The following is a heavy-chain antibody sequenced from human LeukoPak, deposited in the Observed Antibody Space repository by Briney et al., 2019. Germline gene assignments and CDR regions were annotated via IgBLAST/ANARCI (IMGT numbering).Heavy chain of an antibody. D-gene: IGHD6-19*01. J-gene: IGHJ1*01. Sequence: GESLKISCKGSGYSFTSYWIGLVRQMPGKGLEWMGIIYPADSDTRYSPSFQGQVTISVDKSISTAYLQWGSLKASDTAMYYCARPIAVAGNWYFQHWGQGTLVTVSS. CDR2: IYPADSDT. V-gene: IGHV5-51*01. CDR1: GYSFTSYW. CDR3: ARPIAVAGNWYFQH.